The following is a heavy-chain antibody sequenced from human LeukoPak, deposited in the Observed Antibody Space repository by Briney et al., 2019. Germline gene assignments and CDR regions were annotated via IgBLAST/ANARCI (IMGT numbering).Heavy chain of an antibody. CDR2: ISAYNGNT. Sequence: SWVQQAPGQGLEWMGWISAYNGNTNYAQKLQGRVTMTTDTSTSTAYMELRSLRSDDTAVYYCARDRVRTTALIDYWGQGTLVTVSS. V-gene: IGHV1-18*01. D-gene: IGHD4-17*01. CDR3: ARDRVRTTALIDY. J-gene: IGHJ4*02.